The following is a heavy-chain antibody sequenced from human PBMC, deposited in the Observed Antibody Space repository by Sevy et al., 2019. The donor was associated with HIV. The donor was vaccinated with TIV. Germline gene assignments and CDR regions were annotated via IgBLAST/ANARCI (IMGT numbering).Heavy chain of an antibody. Sequence: GGSLRLSCAASGFTFSSYSMNWVRQAPGKGLEWVSYISSSSSTIYYAVSVKGRFTISRDNAKNSLYLQMNGLRDEDTAVYYCARLNAYPIFDCSGGSCYPDAFDIWGQGTMVTVSS. J-gene: IGHJ3*02. D-gene: IGHD2-15*01. V-gene: IGHV3-48*02. CDR2: ISSSSSTI. CDR1: GFTFSSYS. CDR3: ARLNAYPIFDCSGGSCYPDAFDI.